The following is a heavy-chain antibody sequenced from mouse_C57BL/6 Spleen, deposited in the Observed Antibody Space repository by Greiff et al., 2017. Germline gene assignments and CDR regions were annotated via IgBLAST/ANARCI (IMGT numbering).Heavy chain of an antibody. CDR3: AREGPRIYDGYSWYFDV. CDR2: IDPSDSET. V-gene: IGHV1-52*01. CDR1: GYTFTSYW. Sequence: VQLQQPGAELVRPGSSVKLSCKASGYTFTSYWMHWVKQRPIQGLEWIGNIDPSDSETHYNQKFKDKATLTVDKSSSTAYMQLSSLTSEDSAVYYCAREGPRIYDGYSWYFDVWGTGTTVTVSS. J-gene: IGHJ1*03. D-gene: IGHD2-3*01.